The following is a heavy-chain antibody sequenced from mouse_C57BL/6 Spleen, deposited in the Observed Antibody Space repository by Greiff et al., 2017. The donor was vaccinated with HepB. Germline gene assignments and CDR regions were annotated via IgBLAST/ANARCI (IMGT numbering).Heavy chain of an antibody. CDR3: ARSSYDYGSSWGDAMDY. Sequence: VQLQQPGAELVMPGASVKLSCKASGYTFTSYWMHWVKQRPGQGLEWIGEIDPSDSYTNYNQKFKGKSTLTVDKSSSTAYMQLSSLTSEDSAVYYCARSSYDYGSSWGDAMDYWGQGTSVTVSS. CDR1: GYTFTSYW. V-gene: IGHV1-69*01. CDR2: IDPSDSYT. D-gene: IGHD1-1*01. J-gene: IGHJ4*01.